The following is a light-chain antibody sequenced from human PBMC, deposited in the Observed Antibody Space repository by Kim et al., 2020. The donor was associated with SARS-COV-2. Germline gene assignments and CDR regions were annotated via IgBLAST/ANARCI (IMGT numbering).Light chain of an antibody. CDR3: CSYAGSYTVI. J-gene: IGLJ2*01. CDR1: SSDVGGYNY. CDR2: DVS. V-gene: IGLV2-11*01. Sequence: GQSVTISCTGPSSDVGGYNYVSWYQQHPGKAPKLMIYDVSKRPSGVPDRFSGSKSGNTASLTISGLQAEDEADYYCCSYAGSYTVIFGGGTQLTVL.